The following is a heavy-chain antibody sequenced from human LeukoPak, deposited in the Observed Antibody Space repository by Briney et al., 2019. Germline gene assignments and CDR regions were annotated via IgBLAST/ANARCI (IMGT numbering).Heavy chain of an antibody. J-gene: IGHJ4*02. Sequence: PGGSLRLSCEASGFNFDDYSMGWLRRGPGKGLEWVSRISWDGDSTYYADSVKGRFTISRDNSKNSLYLQMDSLRTGDTAFYFCAKERGGKPASFDYWGQGTLVTVSS. CDR3: AKERGGKPASFDY. CDR2: ISWDGDST. CDR1: GFNFDDYS. D-gene: IGHD4-23*01. V-gene: IGHV3-43*01.